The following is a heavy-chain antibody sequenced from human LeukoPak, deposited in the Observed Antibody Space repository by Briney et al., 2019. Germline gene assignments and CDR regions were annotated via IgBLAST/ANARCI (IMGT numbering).Heavy chain of an antibody. V-gene: IGHV3-23*01. Sequence: AGGSLRLSCAASGFTFSSYAMSWVRQAPGKGLEWVSAISGSGGSTYYADSVKGRFTISRDNSKNTLYLQMNSLGAEDTAVYYCAKGPTIAAAYEGYWGQGTLVTVSS. CDR3: AKGPTIAAAYEGY. CDR2: ISGSGGST. J-gene: IGHJ4*02. D-gene: IGHD6-13*01. CDR1: GFTFSSYA.